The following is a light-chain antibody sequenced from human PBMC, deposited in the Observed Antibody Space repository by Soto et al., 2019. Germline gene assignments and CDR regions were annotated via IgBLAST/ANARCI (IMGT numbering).Light chain of an antibody. CDR1: QTIGTY. CDR2: DAS. J-gene: IGKJ1*01. Sequence: IEVTQSPSSLAAXVGDRVTITCRASQTIGTYLNWYRHKSGAAPELLIYDASTLQSGVPSRFRGGASGTDFTLTISSLQLDDFATYYCQQSYNTPLTFGQGTKVDIK. V-gene: IGKV1-39*01. CDR3: QQSYNTPLT.